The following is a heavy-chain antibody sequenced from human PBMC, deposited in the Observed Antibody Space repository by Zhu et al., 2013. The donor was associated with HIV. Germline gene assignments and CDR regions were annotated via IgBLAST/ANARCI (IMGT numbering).Heavy chain of an antibody. J-gene: IGHJ6*02. CDR3: AREGFTWFRELYNTQFLYYYYGMDV. V-gene: IGHV1-18*01. D-gene: IGHD3-10*01. CDR1: GYTFTSYG. Sequence: QVQLVQSGAEVKKPGASVKVSCKASGYTFTSYGISWVRQAPGQGLEWMGWISAYNGNTNYAQKLQGRVTMTTDTSTSTAYMELRSLRSDDTAVYYCAREGFTWFRELYNTQFLYYYYGMDVWGQGTTVHVSS. CDR2: ISAYNGNT.